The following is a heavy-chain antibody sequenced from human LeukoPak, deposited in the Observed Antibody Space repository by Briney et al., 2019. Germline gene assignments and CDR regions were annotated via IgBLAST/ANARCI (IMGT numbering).Heavy chain of an antibody. D-gene: IGHD5-18*01. CDR1: GFTFSSYA. CDR2: ISYDGSNK. J-gene: IGHJ4*02. V-gene: IGHV3-30-3*01. Sequence: PGGSLRLSCAASGFTFSSYAMHWVRQAPGKGLEWVAVISYDGSNKYYADSVKGRFTISRDNSKNTLYLQMNSLRAEDTAVYYCASMNSYVGHWGQGTLVTVSS. CDR3: ASMNSYVGH.